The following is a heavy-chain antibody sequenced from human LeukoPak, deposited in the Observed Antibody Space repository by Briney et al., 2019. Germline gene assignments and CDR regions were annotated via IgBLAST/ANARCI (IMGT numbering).Heavy chain of an antibody. CDR1: GFTFDDYA. J-gene: IGHJ4*02. CDR2: ISWNSGSI. Sequence: GGSLRLSCAASGFTFDDYAMHWARQAPGKGLEWVSGISWNSGSIVYADSVKGRFTISRDNSKNTLYLQMNSLRAEDTAVYYCANDLGWIQLNLGRGQGTLVTVSS. CDR3: ANDLGWIQLNLG. V-gene: IGHV3-9*01. D-gene: IGHD5-18*01.